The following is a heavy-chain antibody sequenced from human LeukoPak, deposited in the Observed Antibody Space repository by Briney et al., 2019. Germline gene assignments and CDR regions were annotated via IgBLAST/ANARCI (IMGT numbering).Heavy chain of an antibody. D-gene: IGHD6-19*01. V-gene: IGHV4-4*07. CDR1: GGSISSYY. CDR3: ARGYSSGRNDY. J-gene: IGHJ4*02. Sequence: SETLSLTCTVSGGSISSYYWSWVRQPAGKGLEWIGRIYTSGSTNYNPSLKSRVTMSVDTSKNQFSLKLSSVTAADTAMYYCARGYSSGRNDYWGQGTLVTVSS. CDR2: IYTSGST.